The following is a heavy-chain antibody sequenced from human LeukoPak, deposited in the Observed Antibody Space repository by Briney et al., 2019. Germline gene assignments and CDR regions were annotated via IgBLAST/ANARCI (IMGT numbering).Heavy chain of an antibody. CDR2: ISSSSTI. CDR3: AKHYMDV. V-gene: IGHV3-48*04. CDR1: GFTFSSYS. Sequence: GGSLRLSCAASGFTFSSYSMNWVRQAPGKGLEWVSYISSSSTIYYADSVKGRFTISRDNARNSLYLQMNSLRAEDTAVYYCAKHYMDVWGIGTTVTVSS. J-gene: IGHJ6*03.